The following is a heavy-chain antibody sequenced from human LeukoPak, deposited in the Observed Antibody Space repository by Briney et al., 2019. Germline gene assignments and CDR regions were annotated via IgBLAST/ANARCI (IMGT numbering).Heavy chain of an antibody. D-gene: IGHD6-13*01. CDR2: IYYSGST. V-gene: IGHV4-61*01. CDR1: GGSISSGTYY. Sequence: SETLSLTCTVSGGSISSGTYYWSWIRQPPGKGLEWIGYIYYSGSTNYNPSLKSRVTISVDTSKNQFSLKLSSVTAADTAVYYCARVAYSSSWDLYYFDYWGQGTLVTVSS. J-gene: IGHJ4*02. CDR3: ARVAYSSSWDLYYFDY.